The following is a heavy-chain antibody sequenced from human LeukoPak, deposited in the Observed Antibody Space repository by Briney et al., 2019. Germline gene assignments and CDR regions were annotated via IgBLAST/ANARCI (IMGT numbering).Heavy chain of an antibody. CDR3: ARLKGGSYARDAFDI. D-gene: IGHD3-16*01. CDR2: IYYSGST. Sequence: SETLSLTCTVSGGSISSSSYYWGWIRQPPGKGLEWIGSIYYSGSTYYNPSLKSRVTISVDTSKNQFSLMLSSVTAADTAVYYCARLKGGSYARDAFDIWGQGTMVTVSS. J-gene: IGHJ3*02. V-gene: IGHV4-39*07. CDR1: GGSISSSSYY.